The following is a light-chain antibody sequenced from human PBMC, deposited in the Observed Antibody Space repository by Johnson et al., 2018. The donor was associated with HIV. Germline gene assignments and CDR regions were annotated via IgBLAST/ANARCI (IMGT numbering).Light chain of an antibody. J-gene: IGLJ1*01. V-gene: IGLV1-51*02. Sequence: VLTQSPSVSAAPGQKVTISCSGSSSNIGNNYVSWYQQLPGTAPKLLIYENNKRPSGIPDRFSGSKSGTSATLGITGLQTGDEADYYCGTWDSSLSAGYVFGTGTKVTVL. CDR3: GTWDSSLSAGYV. CDR1: SSNIGNNY. CDR2: ENN.